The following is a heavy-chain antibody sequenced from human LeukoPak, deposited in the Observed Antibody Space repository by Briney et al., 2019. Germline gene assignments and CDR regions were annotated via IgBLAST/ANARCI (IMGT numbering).Heavy chain of an antibody. J-gene: IGHJ4*02. CDR1: GYTFTGHY. Sequence: ASVKVSCKASGYTFTGHYMHWVRQAPGQGLEWMGGIIPIFGTANYAQKFQGRVTSTADESTSTAYMELSSLRSEDTAVYYCARAATIVATIPYYFDYWGQGTLVTVSS. V-gene: IGHV1-69*13. CDR2: IIPIFGTA. D-gene: IGHD5-12*01. CDR3: ARAATIVATIPYYFDY.